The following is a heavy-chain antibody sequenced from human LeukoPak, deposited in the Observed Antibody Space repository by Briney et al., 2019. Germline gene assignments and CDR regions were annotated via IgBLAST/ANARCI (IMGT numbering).Heavy chain of an antibody. D-gene: IGHD4/OR15-4a*01. CDR2: IVVGSGNT. CDR1: GFTFTSSA. CDR3: ASGDYGDPPLNY. Sequence: SVKVSCKASGFTFTSSAMQWVRQARGQRLEWIGWIVVGSGNTNYAQKFQERVTITRDMSTSTAYMELSSLRSEDTAVYYCASGDYGDPPLNYWGQGTLVTVSS. J-gene: IGHJ4*02. V-gene: IGHV1-58*02.